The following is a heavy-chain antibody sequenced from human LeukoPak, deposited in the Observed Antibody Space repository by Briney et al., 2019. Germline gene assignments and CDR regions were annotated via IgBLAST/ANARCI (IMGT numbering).Heavy chain of an antibody. CDR2: ISYDGSNK. CDR1: GFTFSSYA. CDR3: ASWPVGWYGEDS. Sequence: GGSLRLSCAASGFTFSSYAMSWVRQAPGKGLEWVAVISYDGSNKYYADSVKGRFTISRDNSKNTLYLQMNSLRAEDTAVYYCASWPVGWYGEDSWGQGTLVTVSS. D-gene: IGHD6-19*01. J-gene: IGHJ4*02. V-gene: IGHV3-30*01.